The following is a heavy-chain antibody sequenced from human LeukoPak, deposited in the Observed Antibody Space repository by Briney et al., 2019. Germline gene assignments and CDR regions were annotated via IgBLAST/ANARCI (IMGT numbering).Heavy chain of an antibody. D-gene: IGHD2-15*01. CDR3: ARRSSGYCSGGSCYGRRGAFDI. J-gene: IGHJ3*02. CDR2: IYISGSGST. Sequence: SETLFLTCTVSGGSISSYYWSWIRQPAGKGLEWIGRIYISGSGSTNHNPSLKSRVTISVDTSKNQFSLKLSSVTAADTAVYYCARRSSGYCSGGSCYGRRGAFDIWGQGTMVTVSS. V-gene: IGHV4-4*07. CDR1: GGSISSYY.